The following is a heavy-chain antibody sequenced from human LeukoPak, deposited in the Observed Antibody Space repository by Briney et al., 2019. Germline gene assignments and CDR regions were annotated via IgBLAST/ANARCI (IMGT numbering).Heavy chain of an antibody. J-gene: IGHJ5*02. CDR3: ARGFIAVAGTALNWFDP. D-gene: IGHD6-19*01. Sequence: PSETLSLTCAVPGRSFSDDFWTWVRQFPGKGLEWIGEIDHSGSTNYNTSLKSRVSMSFDTSKNQFSLQLTSVTAADTAVYFCARGFIAVAGTALNWFDPWGPGTLVTVSS. CDR2: IDHSGST. CDR1: GRSFSDDF. V-gene: IGHV4-34*01.